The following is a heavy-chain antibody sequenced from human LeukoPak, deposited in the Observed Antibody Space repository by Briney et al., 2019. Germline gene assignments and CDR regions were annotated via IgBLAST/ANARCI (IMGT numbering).Heavy chain of an antibody. V-gene: IGHV3-48*03. CDR2: ISSSGSTI. J-gene: IGHJ6*02. CDR1: GFTFSSYE. Sequence: PGGSLRLSCAASGFTFSSYEMNWVRQAPGKGLEWVSYISSSGSTIYYADSVKGRFTISRDNAKNSLYLQMNSLRAEDTAVYYCARDWLAGSGSYSHYYYGMDVWGQGTTVTVSS. CDR3: ARDWLAGSGSYSHYYYGMDV. D-gene: IGHD3-10*01.